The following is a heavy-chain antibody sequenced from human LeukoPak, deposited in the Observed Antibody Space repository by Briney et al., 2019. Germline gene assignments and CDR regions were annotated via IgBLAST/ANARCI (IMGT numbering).Heavy chain of an antibody. CDR2: IGGSGSAI. V-gene: IGHV3-48*03. D-gene: IGHD4-17*01. J-gene: IGHJ6*02. Sequence: TGGSLRLSCAASGFTFSSYEMSWVRQVPGKGLEWVSYIGGSGSAIYYADSVKGRFTISRDNAKNSLYLQMNSLRAEDTAVYYCARDLYGDYAMDVWGQGTTVTVSS. CDR1: GFTFSSYE. CDR3: ARDLYGDYAMDV.